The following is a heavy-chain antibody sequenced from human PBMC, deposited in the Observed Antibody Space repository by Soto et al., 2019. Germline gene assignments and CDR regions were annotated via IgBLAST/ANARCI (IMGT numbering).Heavy chain of an antibody. J-gene: IGHJ5*02. D-gene: IGHD3-9*01. V-gene: IGHV4-59*01. Sequence: SETLSLTCTVSGGSISSYYWSWIRQPPGKGLEWIGYMYYSGSTNYNPSLKSRVTISVDTSKNQFSLKLSSVTAADTAVYYCGGRFFAGLLRGGSWLDPGGKGPRSTVPS. CDR2: MYYSGST. CDR3: GGRFFAGLLRGGSWLDP. CDR1: GGSISSYY.